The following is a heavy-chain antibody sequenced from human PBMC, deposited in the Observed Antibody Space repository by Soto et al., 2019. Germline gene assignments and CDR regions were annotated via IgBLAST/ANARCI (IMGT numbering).Heavy chain of an antibody. J-gene: IGHJ4*02. CDR1: GYTLTGYY. CDR2: INPNSGGT. D-gene: IGHD2-15*01. V-gene: IGHV1-2*04. CDR3: ARDYCSGGSCPLDY. Sequence: ASVKVSCKASGYTLTGYYMHWVRQAPGQGLEWMGWINPNSGGTNYAQKFQGWVTMTRDTSFSTAYMELSRLRSDDTAVYYCARDYCSGGSCPLDYWGQGTLVTVSS.